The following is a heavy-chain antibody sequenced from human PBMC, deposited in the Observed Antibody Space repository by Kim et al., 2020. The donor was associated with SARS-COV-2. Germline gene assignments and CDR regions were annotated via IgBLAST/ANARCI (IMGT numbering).Heavy chain of an antibody. J-gene: IGHJ4*02. Sequence: GGSLRLSCAASGFTFSSYAMSWVRQAPGKGLEWVSAISGSGGSTYYADSVKGRFTISRDNSKNTLYLQMNSLRAEDTAVYYCAKDLTSITMVRGNDYLGQETLVTVSS. CDR2: ISGSGGST. V-gene: IGHV3-23*01. CDR1: GFTFSSYA. CDR3: AKDLTSITMVRGNDY. D-gene: IGHD3-10*01.